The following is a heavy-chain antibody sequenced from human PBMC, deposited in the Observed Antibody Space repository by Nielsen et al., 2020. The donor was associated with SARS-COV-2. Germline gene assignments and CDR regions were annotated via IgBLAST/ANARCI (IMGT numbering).Heavy chain of an antibody. J-gene: IGHJ3*02. D-gene: IGHD3-22*01. Sequence: GESLKIFCAASGFTFDDYGMSWVRQAPGKGLEWVSGINWNGGSTGYADSVKGRFTISRDNAKNSLYLQMNSLRAEDTALYHCAREDYYDSSGAFDIWGQGTMVTVSS. CDR3: AREDYYDSSGAFDI. CDR1: GFTFDDYG. V-gene: IGHV3-20*01. CDR2: INWNGGST.